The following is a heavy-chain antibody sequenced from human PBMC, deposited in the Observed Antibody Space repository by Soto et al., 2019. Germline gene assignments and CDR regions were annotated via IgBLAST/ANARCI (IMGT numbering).Heavy chain of an antibody. CDR3: LHQLRWSGDLSDFDY. D-gene: IGHD3-10*01. Sequence: EVQLVESGGGLVKPGGSLRLSCSASGFTFTNAWVSWVRQAPGKGLEWVGRIKSKTDGGTTDYAAPVKGRFTISREDSLKTLYLQMDSVKTQEPAVYYCLHQLRWSGDLSDFDYWGKGTLVTVSS. CDR2: IKSKTDGGTT. J-gene: IGHJ4*02. V-gene: IGHV3-15*01. CDR1: GFTFTNAW.